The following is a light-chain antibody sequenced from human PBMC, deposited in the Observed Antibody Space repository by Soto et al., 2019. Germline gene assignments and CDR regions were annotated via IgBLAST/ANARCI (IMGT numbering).Light chain of an antibody. CDR3: QQYGNLLWT. J-gene: IGKJ1*01. V-gene: IGKV3-20*01. CDR2: GAS. Sequence: EILLTQYPATLSLSPGERATLSCGASQSVSSSYLAWYQQKPGQAPRLLIYGASIRATGIPDRFSGSGYGTDLTITISRMEYEDFAVYYCQQYGNLLWTFGQGTKVDIK. CDR1: QSVSSSY.